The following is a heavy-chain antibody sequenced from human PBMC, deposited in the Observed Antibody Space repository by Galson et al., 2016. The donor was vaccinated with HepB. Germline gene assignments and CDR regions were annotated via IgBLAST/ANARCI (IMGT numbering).Heavy chain of an antibody. CDR2: IFYGGTT. J-gene: IGHJ6*03. V-gene: IGHV3-53*01. Sequence: SLRLSCAASGFTVSNYYMSWVRQAPGKGLEWVSVIFYGGTTYYADSVEGRFTISRDDSTNTLYLQMNSLTAEDTAVYFCARTSYRECTGTRCVNFRYYYYYMDVWGKGTTVTVSS. CDR3: ARTSYRECTGTRCVNFRYYYYYMDV. D-gene: IGHD2-8*02. CDR1: GFTVSNYY.